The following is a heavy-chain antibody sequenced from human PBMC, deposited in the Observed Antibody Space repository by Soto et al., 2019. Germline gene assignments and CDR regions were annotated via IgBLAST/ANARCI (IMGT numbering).Heavy chain of an antibody. D-gene: IGHD2-2*01. Sequence: QVQLVESGGGVVQPGRSLRLSCAASGFTFSSYGMHWVRQAPGKGLEWVAVISYDGSNKYYADSVKGRFTISRDNSKNTLYLQMNSLRAEDTAVYYCAKDHCSSTSCHLFGTLGAFDIWGQGTMVTVSS. CDR1: GFTFSSYG. CDR2: ISYDGSNK. V-gene: IGHV3-30*18. CDR3: AKDHCSSTSCHLFGTLGAFDI. J-gene: IGHJ3*02.